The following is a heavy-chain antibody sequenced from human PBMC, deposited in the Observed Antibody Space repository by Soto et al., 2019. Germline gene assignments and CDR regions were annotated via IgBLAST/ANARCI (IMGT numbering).Heavy chain of an antibody. J-gene: IGHJ4*02. Sequence: GASVKVSCKASGYTFTSYGISWVRQAPGQGLEWMGWISAYNGNTNYAQKLQGRVTMTTDTSTSTAYMELRSLRSDDTAVYYCARDGMGYYYDSSGYIDYWGQGTLVTVST. V-gene: IGHV1-18*01. CDR1: GYTFTSYG. CDR2: ISAYNGNT. D-gene: IGHD3-22*01. CDR3: ARDGMGYYYDSSGYIDY.